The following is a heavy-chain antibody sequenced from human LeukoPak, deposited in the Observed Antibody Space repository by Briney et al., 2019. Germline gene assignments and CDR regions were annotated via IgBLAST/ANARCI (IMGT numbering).Heavy chain of an antibody. CDR3: ARIVVVVAAEDAFDI. V-gene: IGHV1-2*02. Sequence: GASVKVSCKASGYTFTGYYMHWVRQASGQGLEWMGWLNPNSGGTNYAQKFQGRVTMTRDTSISTAYMELSRLRSDDTAVYYCARIVVVVAAEDAFDIWGQGTMVTVSS. CDR1: GYTFTGYY. J-gene: IGHJ3*02. CDR2: LNPNSGGT. D-gene: IGHD2-15*01.